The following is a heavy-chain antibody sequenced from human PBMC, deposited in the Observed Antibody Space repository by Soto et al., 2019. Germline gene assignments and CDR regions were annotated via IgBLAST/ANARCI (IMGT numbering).Heavy chain of an antibody. D-gene: IGHD2-8*01. CDR1: GYTFTNYG. Sequence: QVQLVQSGAEVMKPGASVKVSCKASGYTFTNYGFSWVRQAPGQGLEWMGWINTYNGDTNYAQIFRGRVTMTTDTSTSTADMELRSLRSDDTAVYYCARDRGLGPNHYMDVWGEGTAVTVSS. CDR3: ARDRGLGPNHYMDV. V-gene: IGHV1-18*01. J-gene: IGHJ6*03. CDR2: INTYNGDT.